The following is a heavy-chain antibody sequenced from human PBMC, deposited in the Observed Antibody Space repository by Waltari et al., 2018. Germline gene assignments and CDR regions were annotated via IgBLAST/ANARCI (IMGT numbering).Heavy chain of an antibody. V-gene: IGHV4-59*01. CDR1: GGSISSYY. D-gene: IGHD2-21*01. CDR3: ARLRFDCGGDCYADAFDI. J-gene: IGHJ3*02. Sequence: QVQLQESGPGLVKPSETLSLTCTVSGGSISSYYWSWIRQPPGKGLEWIGYIHYSGSTNYNPSLKSRVTISVDTSKTQFPLKLSSVTAADTAVYYCARLRFDCGGDCYADAFDIWGQGTRVTVSS. CDR2: IHYSGST.